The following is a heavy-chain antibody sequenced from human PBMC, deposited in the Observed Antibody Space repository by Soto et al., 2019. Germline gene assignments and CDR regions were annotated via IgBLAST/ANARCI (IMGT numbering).Heavy chain of an antibody. Sequence: SETLSLTCAVYGGSFSGYYWSWIRQPPGKGLEWIGEINHSGSTNYNPSLKSRVTISVDTAKNQFSLKLSSVTAAATAVYYCARVGGYCSSTSCYNWFDPWGQGTLVTVSS. CDR3: ARVGGYCSSTSCYNWFDP. CDR2: INHSGST. CDR1: GGSFSGYY. J-gene: IGHJ5*02. V-gene: IGHV4-34*01. D-gene: IGHD2-2*01.